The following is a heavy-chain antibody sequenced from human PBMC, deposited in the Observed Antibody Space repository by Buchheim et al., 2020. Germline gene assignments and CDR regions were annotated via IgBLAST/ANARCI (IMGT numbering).Heavy chain of an antibody. CDR3: AKPMSDLLAGWFDP. J-gene: IGHJ5*02. V-gene: IGHV3-49*05. D-gene: IGHD1-26*01. CDR2: IRSKAYGGTT. CDR1: GFTFGDYT. Sequence: EVQLVKSGGGLVKPGRSLRLSCTASGFTFGDYTLSWFRQAPGKGLEWVGFIRSKAYGGTTEYAASVKGRFTISRDDSKSIAYLQMNSLKTEDTAVYYCAKPMSDLLAGWFDPWGQGTL.